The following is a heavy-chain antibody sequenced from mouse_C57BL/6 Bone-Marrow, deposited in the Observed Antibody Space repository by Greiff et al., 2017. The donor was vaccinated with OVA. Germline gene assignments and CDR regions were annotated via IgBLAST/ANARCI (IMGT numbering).Heavy chain of an antibody. CDR2: IRNKANGYTT. V-gene: IGHV7-3*01. Sequence: EVMLVESGGGLVQPGGSLSLSCAASGFTFTDYYMSWVRQPPGKALEWLGFIRNKANGYTTEYSASVKGRFTISRDNSQSILYLQMNALRAEDSATYYCARLSREDYFDYWGQGTTLTVSS. CDR3: ARLSREDYFDY. CDR1: GFTFTDYY. J-gene: IGHJ2*01.